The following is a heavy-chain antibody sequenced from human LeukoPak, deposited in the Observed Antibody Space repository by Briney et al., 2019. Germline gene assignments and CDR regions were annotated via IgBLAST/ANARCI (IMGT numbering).Heavy chain of an antibody. Sequence: GGSLRLSCAASGFTFSDYYMTWIHQVPGKGLEWVSHISGVADVIYYADSVKGRFTISRDNAKSSVYLQMNSLRVEDTALYYCARGGAHGMDVWGQGTTVTVSS. CDR3: ARGGAHGMDV. J-gene: IGHJ6*02. CDR2: ISGVADVI. V-gene: IGHV3-11*01. D-gene: IGHD1-26*01. CDR1: GFTFSDYY.